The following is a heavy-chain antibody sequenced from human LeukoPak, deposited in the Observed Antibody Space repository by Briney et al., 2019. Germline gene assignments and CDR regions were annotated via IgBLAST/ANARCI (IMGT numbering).Heavy chain of an antibody. J-gene: IGHJ4*02. Sequence: QSGGSLRLSCAASGFTFSSYSMNWVRQAPGKGLEWVSYISSSSSTIYYADSVKGRFTISRDNAKNSLYLQMNSLRAEDTALYYCAKADSSGWNLLDYWGQGTLVTVSS. CDR2: ISSSSSTI. V-gene: IGHV3-48*01. CDR1: GFTFSSYS. CDR3: AKADSSGWNLLDY. D-gene: IGHD6-19*01.